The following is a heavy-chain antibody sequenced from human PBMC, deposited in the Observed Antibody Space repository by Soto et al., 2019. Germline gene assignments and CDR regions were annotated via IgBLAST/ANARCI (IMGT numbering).Heavy chain of an antibody. Sequence: GGSLILSCTASGFTFGGYAMSWFRQAPGKGREWVGFIRSKAYGGTTEYAASVKGRFTISRDDSKSIAYLQMNSLKTEDTAVYYGTGGTTVTINSWGQGPLVTVSP. CDR1: GFTFGGYA. J-gene: IGHJ4*02. CDR3: TGGTTVTINS. CDR2: IRSKAYGGTT. D-gene: IGHD4-4*01. V-gene: IGHV3-49*03.